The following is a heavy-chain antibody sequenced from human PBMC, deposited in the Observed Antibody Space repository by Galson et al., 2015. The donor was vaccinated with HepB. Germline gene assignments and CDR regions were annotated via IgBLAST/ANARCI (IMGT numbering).Heavy chain of an antibody. V-gene: IGHV1-3*01. Sequence: SVKVSCKASGYTFTTYSMHWVRRAPGQRLEWMGWINAGNGNTKYSQKFQGRVTITRDTSATTAYMELGSLRSEDTAVYYCARSESPYYYYGMDVWGQGTTVTVSS. CDR1: GYTFTTYS. CDR2: INAGNGNT. J-gene: IGHJ6*02. CDR3: ARSESPYYYYGMDV.